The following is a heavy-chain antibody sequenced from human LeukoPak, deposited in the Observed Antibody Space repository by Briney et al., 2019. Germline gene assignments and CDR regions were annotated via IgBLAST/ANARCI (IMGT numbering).Heavy chain of an antibody. V-gene: IGHV4-39*01. CDR1: GGSISSSNYH. CDR3: ARLTVGATAVDC. Sequence: SETLSLTCTVSGGSISSSNYHWGWIRQPPGRGLEWIVTIYYSGTTYYNPSLKSRVTISVDTSKNQFSLKLSSMTAADTAVYYCARLTVGATAVDCWGQGTLVTVSS. CDR2: IYYSGTT. J-gene: IGHJ4*02. D-gene: IGHD1-26*01.